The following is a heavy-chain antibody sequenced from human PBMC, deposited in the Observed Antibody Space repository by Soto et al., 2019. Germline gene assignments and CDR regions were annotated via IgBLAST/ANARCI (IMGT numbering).Heavy chain of an antibody. CDR2: IYPGDSDT. J-gene: IGHJ6*02. D-gene: IGHD6-13*01. CDR1: GYRFTIYW. CDR3: ARTAAAGKYYYGMDV. Sequence: GESLKISCTGSGYRFTIYWIGWVRQLPGKGLESMGIIYPGDSDTRYSPSFQGQVTISADKSISTAYLQWSSLKASDTAMYYCARTAAAGKYYYGMDVWGQGTTVTVSS. V-gene: IGHV5-51*01.